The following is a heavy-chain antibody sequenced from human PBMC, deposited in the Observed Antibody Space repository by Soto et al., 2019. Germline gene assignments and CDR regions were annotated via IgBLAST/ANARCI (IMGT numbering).Heavy chain of an antibody. CDR3: ARPQGGISNWFDP. Sequence: QLQLQESGPGLVKPSETLSLTCTVSGGSISSSSYYWGWIRQPPGKGLEWIGSIYYSGSTYYNPSLKSRVTISVDTSKNQFSLKLSSVTAADTAVYYCARPQGGISNWFDPWGQGTLVTVSS. D-gene: IGHD1-26*01. J-gene: IGHJ5*02. V-gene: IGHV4-39*01. CDR2: IYYSGST. CDR1: GGSISSSSYY.